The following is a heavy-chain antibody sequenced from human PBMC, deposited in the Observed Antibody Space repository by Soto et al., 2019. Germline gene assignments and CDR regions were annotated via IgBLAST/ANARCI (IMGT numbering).Heavy chain of an antibody. CDR3: ATDYGDYEYYYYYMDV. Sequence: PSETLSLTCAVYGGSFSGYYWSWIRQPPGKGLEWIGEINHSGSTNYNPSLKSRVTISVDTSKNQFSLKLSSVTAADTAVYYCATDYGDYEYYYYYMDVWGKGTTVTVSS. CDR2: INHSGST. V-gene: IGHV4-34*01. J-gene: IGHJ6*03. CDR1: GGSFSGYY. D-gene: IGHD4-17*01.